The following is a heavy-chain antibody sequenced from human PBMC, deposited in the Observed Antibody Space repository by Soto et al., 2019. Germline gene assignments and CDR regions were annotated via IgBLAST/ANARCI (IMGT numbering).Heavy chain of an antibody. Sequence: QVQLVQSGAEVKKPGSSVKVSCKASGGTFSSYAISWVRQAPGQGLEWMGGIIPIFGTANYAQKFQGRVTITADESTSTAYMELSSLRSEDTAVYYCASSRKLDPSPSPYYYYGMDVWGQGTTVTVSS. J-gene: IGHJ6*02. V-gene: IGHV1-69*01. D-gene: IGHD1-26*01. CDR3: ASSRKLDPSPSPYYYYGMDV. CDR2: IIPIFGTA. CDR1: GGTFSSYA.